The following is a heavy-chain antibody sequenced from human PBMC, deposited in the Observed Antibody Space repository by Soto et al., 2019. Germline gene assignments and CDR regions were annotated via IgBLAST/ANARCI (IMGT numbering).Heavy chain of an antibody. CDR2: IYPGDSDT. J-gene: IGHJ6*02. Sequence: GESLKISCKGSGYTFTNYWIGWVRQMHGKGLEWMGIIYPGDSDTKYNPSFQGQVTISADKSITTTYLQWSSLKASDTAIYYCVASIFYYGMDVWGQGTTVTVSS. CDR3: VASIFYYGMDV. CDR1: GYTFTNYW. V-gene: IGHV5-51*01.